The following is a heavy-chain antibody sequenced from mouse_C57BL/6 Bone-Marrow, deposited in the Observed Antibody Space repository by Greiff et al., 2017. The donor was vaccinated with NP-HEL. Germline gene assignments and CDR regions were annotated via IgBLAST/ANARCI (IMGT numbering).Heavy chain of an antibody. J-gene: IGHJ2*01. CDR1: GYAFSSSW. CDR2: IYPGDGDT. Sequence: VQLQESGPELVKPGASVKISCKASGYAFSSSWMNWVKQRPGKGLEWIGRIYPGDGDTNYNGKFKGKATLTVDKSSSTAYMQLSSLTSEDSAVYFCARGITTVVDYFDYWGQGTTLTVSS. CDR3: ARGITTVVDYFDY. V-gene: IGHV1-82*01. D-gene: IGHD1-1*01.